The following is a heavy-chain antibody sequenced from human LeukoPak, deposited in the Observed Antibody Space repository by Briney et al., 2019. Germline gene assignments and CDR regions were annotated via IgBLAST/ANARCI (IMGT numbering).Heavy chain of an antibody. CDR2: ISDSGVST. CDR1: GVTLSSYA. J-gene: IGHJ4*02. V-gene: IGHV3-23*01. D-gene: IGHD6-13*01. CDR3: AKEAAAGSLGGDLDY. Sequence: PGGSLRLSCAASGVTLSSYAMTWVRQAPGKGLDWVSGISDSGVSTYYADSVKGRFTISRDNTKNTLYLQMNSLRAEDTAVYYCAKEAAAGSLGGDLDYWGQGTLVTVSS.